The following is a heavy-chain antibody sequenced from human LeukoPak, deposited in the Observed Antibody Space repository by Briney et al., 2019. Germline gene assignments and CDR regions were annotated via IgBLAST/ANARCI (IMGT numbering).Heavy chain of an antibody. V-gene: IGHV3-66*02. CDR3: AGTWPSSGYYDSSGYYYY. D-gene: IGHD3-22*01. Sequence: GGSLRLSCAASGFTVSSNYMSWVRQAPGKGLEWVSVIYSGGSTYYADSVKGRFTISRDNSKNTLYLQMNSLRAEDTAVYYCAGTWPSSGYYDSSGYYYYWGQGTLVTVSS. CDR1: GFTVSSNY. J-gene: IGHJ4*02. CDR2: IYSGGST.